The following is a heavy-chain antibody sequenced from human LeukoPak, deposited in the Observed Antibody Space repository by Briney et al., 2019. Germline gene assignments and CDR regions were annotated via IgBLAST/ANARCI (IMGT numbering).Heavy chain of an antibody. CDR3: AKTQDTSMIFGYFDY. J-gene: IGHJ4*02. D-gene: IGHD5-18*01. Sequence: PGGSLRLSCAAPGFIFSNYSMSWVRRAPGGGLEWVSVITGSGGTTLYADSVQGRFTISRDNSKNTVYLQMSSLRAEDTAVYYCAKTQDTSMIFGYFDYWGQGTLVTVSS. CDR1: GFIFSNYS. V-gene: IGHV3-23*01. CDR2: ITGSGGTT.